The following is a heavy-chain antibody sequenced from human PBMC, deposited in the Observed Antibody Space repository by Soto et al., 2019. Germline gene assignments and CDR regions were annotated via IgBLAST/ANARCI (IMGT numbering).Heavy chain of an antibody. CDR3: ARYSGSYSRGLDY. V-gene: IGHV3-72*01. CDR2: IRNKANSCST. D-gene: IGHD1-26*01. Sequence: GGSLRLSCAASGFTFSDHYMEWVRQAPGKGLEWVGRIRNKANSCSTEYAASVKGRFTISRDDSMNSLYLQMNSLKTEDTAVFYCARYSGSYSRGLDYWGQGTPVTVSS. CDR1: GFTFSDHY. J-gene: IGHJ4*02.